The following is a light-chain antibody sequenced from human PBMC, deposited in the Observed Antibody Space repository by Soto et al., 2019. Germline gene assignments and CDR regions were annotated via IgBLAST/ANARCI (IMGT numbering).Light chain of an antibody. Sequence: EIVLTQSPTTLSLSPGERATLSCRASQSVSSYLAWYQQKPGQAPRLLIYDASNRATSIPARFSGSGSGTDVTLIISSVEPEDFAVYYCKPHRNRHPLTFGGGTKVEIK. CDR2: DAS. V-gene: IGKV3-11*01. J-gene: IGKJ4*01. CDR3: KPHRNRHPLT. CDR1: QSVSSY.